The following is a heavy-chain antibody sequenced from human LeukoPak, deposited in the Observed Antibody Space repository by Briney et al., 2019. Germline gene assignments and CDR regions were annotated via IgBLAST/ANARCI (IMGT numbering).Heavy chain of an antibody. CDR1: GFTFSSYE. Sequence: PGGSLRLSCAASGFTFSSYERNWIRQAPGKGLEWISYISNSGSTKYYADSVKGRFTISRDNAKNSVFLQMNSLRAEDTALYYCAKDKFSVHQEGTTDAPGYYFDYWGQGTLVTVSS. D-gene: IGHD1-1*01. CDR3: AKDKFSVHQEGTTDAPGYYFDY. J-gene: IGHJ4*02. V-gene: IGHV3-48*03. CDR2: ISNSGSTK.